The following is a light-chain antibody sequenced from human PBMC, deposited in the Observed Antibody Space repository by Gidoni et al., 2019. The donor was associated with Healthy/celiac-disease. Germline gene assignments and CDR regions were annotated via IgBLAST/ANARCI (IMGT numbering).Light chain of an antibody. CDR1: QSISSY. V-gene: IGKV1-39*01. CDR2: AAS. CDR3: QQSYSTPDT. Sequence: DIQRTQSPSSLSASVGDRVTITCRASQSISSYLNWYQQKPGKAPKLLLYAASSLQSGVPSRFSGSGSGTDFTLTISSLQPEDFATYYCQQSYSTPDTFGQGTKLEIK. J-gene: IGKJ2*01.